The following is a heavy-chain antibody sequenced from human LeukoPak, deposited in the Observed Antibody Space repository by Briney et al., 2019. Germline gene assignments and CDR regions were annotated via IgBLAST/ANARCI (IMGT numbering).Heavy chain of an antibody. CDR1: GFTFSSYA. Sequence: PGGSLRLSCAASGFTFSSYAMSWVRQAPGKGLEWVSAISGSGGSTYYADFVKGRFTISRDNSKNALYLQMNSLRAEDTAVYYCAKDRARVYSYFDYWGQGTLVTVSS. J-gene: IGHJ4*02. D-gene: IGHD6-13*01. V-gene: IGHV3-23*01. CDR3: AKDRARVYSYFDY. CDR2: ISGSGGST.